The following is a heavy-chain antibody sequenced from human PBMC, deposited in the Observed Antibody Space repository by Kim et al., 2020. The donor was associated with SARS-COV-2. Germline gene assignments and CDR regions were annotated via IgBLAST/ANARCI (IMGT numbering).Heavy chain of an antibody. D-gene: IGHD2-2*01. J-gene: IGHJ4*02. V-gene: IGHV3-21*01. Sequence: GGSLRLSCAASGFTFSSYSMNWVRQAPGKGLEWVSSISSSSSYIYYADSVKGRFTISRDNAKNSLYLQMNSLRAEDTAVYYCARIVGGYCSSTSCYSYWGQGTLVTVSS. CDR1: GFTFSSYS. CDR3: ARIVGGYCSSTSCYSY. CDR2: ISSSSSYI.